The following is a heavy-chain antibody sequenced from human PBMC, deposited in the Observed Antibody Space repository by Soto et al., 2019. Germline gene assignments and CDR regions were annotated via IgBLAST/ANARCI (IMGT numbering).Heavy chain of an antibody. CDR2: IWYDGSNK. V-gene: IGHV3-33*01. CDR3: ARDSGDCSSTSCRPTGNWFDP. D-gene: IGHD2-2*01. CDR1: GFTFSSYG. J-gene: IGHJ5*02. Sequence: GGSLRLSCAASGFTFSSYGMHWVRQAPGKGLEWVAVIWYDGSNKYYADSVKGRFTISRDNSKNTLYLQMNSLRAEDTAVYYCARDSGDCSSTSCRPTGNWFDPWGQGTLVTVSS.